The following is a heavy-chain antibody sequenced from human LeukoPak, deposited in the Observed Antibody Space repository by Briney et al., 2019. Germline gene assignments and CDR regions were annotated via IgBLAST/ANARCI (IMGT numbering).Heavy chain of an antibody. CDR2: IFYTGKS. J-gene: IGHJ4*01. V-gene: IGHV4-39*01. D-gene: IGHD3-16*01. CDR3: ARLGDVEVNGGTLDY. Sequence: SETLSLTCTVSGGSISGNYYWGWIRQPPGKGLEWIGSIFYTGKSNNNPSLKTRVTVSVDTSKNQFFLKVTSVTVADTAVYFCARLGDVEVNGGTLDYWGRGTLVTVSS. CDR1: GGSISGNYY.